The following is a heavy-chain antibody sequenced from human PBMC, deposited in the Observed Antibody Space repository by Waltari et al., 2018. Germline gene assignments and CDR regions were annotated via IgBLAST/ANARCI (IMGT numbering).Heavy chain of an antibody. CDR1: GFTFSSYA. CDR3: AKILFMVRGVIDY. V-gene: IGHV3-23*01. CDR2: ISGSGGST. D-gene: IGHD3-10*01. Sequence: EVQLLESGGGLVQPGGSLSLSCAASGFTFSSYAMIWFRQAPGKGLEWVSAISGSGGSTYYADSVKGRFTISRDNSKNTLYLQMNSLRAEDTAVYYCAKILFMVRGVIDYWGQGTLVTVSS. J-gene: IGHJ4*02.